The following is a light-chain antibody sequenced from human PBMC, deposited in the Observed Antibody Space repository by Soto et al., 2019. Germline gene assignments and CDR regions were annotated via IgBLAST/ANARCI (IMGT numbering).Light chain of an antibody. Sequence: DIVMTQSPDSLAVSLGERATINCKSSQSVLYSSNNKNYLAWYQQKPGQPPKLLIYWASTREPGVPDRFSGSGSGTDFTLTISSLQAEDVAVYYCQQYYSTLLITFGQGTRLEI. CDR2: WAS. CDR1: QSVLYSSNNKNY. V-gene: IGKV4-1*01. J-gene: IGKJ5*01. CDR3: QQYYSTLLIT.